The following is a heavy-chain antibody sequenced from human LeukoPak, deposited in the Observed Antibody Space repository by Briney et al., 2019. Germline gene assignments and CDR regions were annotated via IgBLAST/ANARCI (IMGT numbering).Heavy chain of an antibody. CDR2: FDPEDGET. CDR1: GYTLTELS. CDR3: ATDRGYSYGFDAFDI. Sequence: ASVKVSCKVSGYTLTELSMHWVRQAPGKGLEWMGGFDPEDGETIYAQKFQGRVTMTEDTSTDTAYMELSSLRSEDTAVYYCATDRGYSYGFDAFDIWGQGTMVTVSS. D-gene: IGHD5-18*01. J-gene: IGHJ3*02. V-gene: IGHV1-24*01.